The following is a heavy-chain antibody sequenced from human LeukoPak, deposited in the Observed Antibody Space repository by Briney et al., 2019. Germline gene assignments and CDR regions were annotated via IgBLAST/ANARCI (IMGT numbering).Heavy chain of an antibody. CDR2: ISYDGSNK. Sequence: GGSLRLSCAASGFTFSSYAMHWVRQAPGKGLEWVAVISYDGSNKYYADSVKGRFTISRDNSKNTLYLQMNSLRAEDTAVYYCAREGNYDYVWGSYRQAWYFDYWAREPWSPSPQ. V-gene: IGHV3-30-3*01. CDR1: GFTFSSYA. CDR3: AREGNYDYVWGSYRQAWYFDY. D-gene: IGHD3-16*02. J-gene: IGHJ4*02.